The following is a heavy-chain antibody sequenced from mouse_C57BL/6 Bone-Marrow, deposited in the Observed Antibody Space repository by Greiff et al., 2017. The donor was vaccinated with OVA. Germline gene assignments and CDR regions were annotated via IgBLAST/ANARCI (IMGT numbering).Heavy chain of an antibody. CDR1: GYTFTSYW. CDR2: IDPSDSYT. CDR3: ARGVKSY. D-gene: IGHD2-2*01. J-gene: IGHJ3*01. V-gene: IGHV1-50*01. Sequence: QVQLQQPGAELVKPGASVKLSCKASGYTFTSYWMQWVKQRPGQGLEWIGEIDPSDSYTNYNQKFKCKATLTVDTSSSTAYMQLSSLTSEDSAVYYCARGVKSYWGQGTLVTVSA.